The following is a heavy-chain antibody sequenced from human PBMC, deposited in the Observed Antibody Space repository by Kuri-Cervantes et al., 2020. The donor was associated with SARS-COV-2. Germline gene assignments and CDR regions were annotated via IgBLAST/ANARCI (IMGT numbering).Heavy chain of an antibody. J-gene: IGHJ5*02. CDR1: GFTFSDHY. D-gene: IGHD1-14*01. V-gene: IGHV4-34*01. CDR3: ARHRWFDP. Sequence: SQTLSLTCAASGFTFSDHYMDWVRQPPGKGLEWIGEINHSGSTNYNPSLKSRVTISVDTSKNQFSLKLSSVTAADTAVYYCARHRWFDPWGQGTLVTVSS. CDR2: INHSGST.